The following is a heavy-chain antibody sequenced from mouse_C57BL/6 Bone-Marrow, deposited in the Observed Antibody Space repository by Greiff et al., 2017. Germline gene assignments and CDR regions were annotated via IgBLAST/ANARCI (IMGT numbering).Heavy chain of an antibody. V-gene: IGHV1-5*01. Sequence: EVQLQQSGTVLARPGASVKMSCKTSGYTFTSYWMHWVKQRTGQGLEWIGAIYPGNSDTSYNQKFKGKAKLTAVTSASTAYMELSSLTNEDSAVYYCTRHNYYGSSPFAYWGQGTLVTVSA. CDR1: GYTFTSYW. J-gene: IGHJ3*01. D-gene: IGHD1-1*01. CDR2: IYPGNSDT. CDR3: TRHNYYGSSPFAY.